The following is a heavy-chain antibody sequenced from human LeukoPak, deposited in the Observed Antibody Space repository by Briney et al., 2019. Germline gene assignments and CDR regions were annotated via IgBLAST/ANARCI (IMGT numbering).Heavy chain of an antibody. Sequence: GASVKVSCKASGYTFTSYGISWVRQAPGQGLEWMGWISAYNGNTGYAQKFQGRVTMTRDTSISTAYMELSRLRSDDTAVYYCARVAIGDYSLSESWANWGQGTLVTVSS. V-gene: IGHV1-18*01. J-gene: IGHJ4*02. CDR1: GYTFTSYG. D-gene: IGHD4-17*01. CDR3: ARVAIGDYSLSESWAN. CDR2: ISAYNGNT.